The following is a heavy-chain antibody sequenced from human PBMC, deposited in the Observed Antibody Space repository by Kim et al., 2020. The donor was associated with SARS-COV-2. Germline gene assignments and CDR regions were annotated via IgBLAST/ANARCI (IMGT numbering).Heavy chain of an antibody. CDR3: ARCYSSGWSFDY. V-gene: IGHV5-51*01. J-gene: IGHJ4*02. Sequence: RYSPSFQGQVTSSADKSISTAYLQWSSLKASDTAMYYCARCYSSGWSFDYWGQGTLVTVSS. D-gene: IGHD6-19*01.